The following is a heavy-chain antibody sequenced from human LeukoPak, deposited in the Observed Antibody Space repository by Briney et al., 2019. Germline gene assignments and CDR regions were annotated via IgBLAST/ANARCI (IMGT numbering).Heavy chain of an antibody. CDR1: GFTFRSYW. V-gene: IGHV3-7*01. CDR2: IKQDGSEK. D-gene: IGHD1-26*01. CDR3: ASGDRYSGSTPTQGFDY. J-gene: IGHJ4*02. Sequence: GGSLRLSCAASGFTFRSYWMSWVRQAPGKGLEWVANIKQDGSEKYYVDSVKGRFTISRDNAKNSLYLQMNSLRAEDTAVYYCASGDRYSGSTPTQGFDYWGQGTLVTVSS.